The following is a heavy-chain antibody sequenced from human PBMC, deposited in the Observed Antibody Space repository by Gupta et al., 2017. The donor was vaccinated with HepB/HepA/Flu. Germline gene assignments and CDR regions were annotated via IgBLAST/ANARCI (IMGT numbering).Heavy chain of an antibody. J-gene: IGHJ1*01. Sequence: QVQLQQWGAGLLKPSETLSLTCAVYGGSFSGYYWSWIRQPPGKGLEWIGEINHSGSTNYNPSLKRRVTISVDTSKNQFSLKLSSVTAADTAVYYCASFAIYCSGASCYSRYFQHWGQGTLVTVSS. D-gene: IGHD2-15*01. V-gene: IGHV4-34*01. CDR2: INHSGST. CDR3: ASFAIYCSGASCYSRYFQH. CDR1: GGSFSGYY.